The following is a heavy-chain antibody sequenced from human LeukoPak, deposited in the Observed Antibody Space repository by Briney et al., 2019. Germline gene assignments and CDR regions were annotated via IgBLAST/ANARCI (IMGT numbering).Heavy chain of an antibody. D-gene: IGHD6-19*01. CDR3: AKAQWLGLDY. V-gene: IGHV3-30*18. J-gene: IGHJ4*02. CDR1: GFTFSSYG. Sequence: GRSLRLSCAASGFTFSSYGMHWVRQAPGKGLEWVAVISYDGSNKYYADSVKGRFTISRDNSKNTLYPQMNSLRAEDTAVYYCAKAQWLGLDYWGQGTLVTVSS. CDR2: ISYDGSNK.